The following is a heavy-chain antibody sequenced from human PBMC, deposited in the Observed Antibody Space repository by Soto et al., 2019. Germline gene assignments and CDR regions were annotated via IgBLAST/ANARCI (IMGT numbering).Heavy chain of an antibody. CDR3: APYRIFGDYMYYFDF. V-gene: IGHV2-5*02. Sequence: QITLKESGPTLVNPTQTLTLTCTFSGFSLSTSRVGVGWIRQPPGKALEWLALIYWDDDKLYSPSLKPRLTIIKDTSKNQVVVTRTNIDPVDTATYYCAPYRIFGDYMYYFDFWGQGTLVTVSS. J-gene: IGHJ4*02. CDR2: IYWDDDK. CDR1: GFSLSTSRVG. D-gene: IGHD4-17*01.